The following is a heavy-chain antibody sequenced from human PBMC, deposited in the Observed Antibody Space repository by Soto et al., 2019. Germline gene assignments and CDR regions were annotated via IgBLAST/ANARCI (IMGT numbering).Heavy chain of an antibody. CDR2: IYSGGST. V-gene: IGHV3-53*01. CDR3: ARVMVAILSWFDP. Sequence: GVLRLSCAASGFTVSNNYMSWVRQAPGKGLEWVSVIYSGGSTYYADSVKGRFTISRDNSKNTLYLQMNSLRAEDTAVYYCARVMVAILSWFDPWGQGTLVTVSS. CDR1: GFTVSNNY. D-gene: IGHD2-21*01. J-gene: IGHJ5*02.